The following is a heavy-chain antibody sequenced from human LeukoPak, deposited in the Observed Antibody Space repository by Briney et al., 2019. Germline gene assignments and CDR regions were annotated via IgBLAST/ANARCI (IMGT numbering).Heavy chain of an antibody. Sequence: GGSLRLSCAASGFTFSSNWKHWVRQAPGKGLVWVSRINEDGSTTNYADSVKGRSTIFRDNAKNTLYLQMNSLRAEDTAVYYCVRDLGERSGHWGQGTLVTVSS. CDR3: VRDLGERSGH. CDR2: INEDGSTT. J-gene: IGHJ4*02. V-gene: IGHV3-74*01. CDR1: GFTFSSNW. D-gene: IGHD3-16*01.